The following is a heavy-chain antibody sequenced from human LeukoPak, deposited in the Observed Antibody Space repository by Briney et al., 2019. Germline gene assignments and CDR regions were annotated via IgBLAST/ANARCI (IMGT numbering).Heavy chain of an antibody. Sequence: ASVKVSCKASGYTFTGYYMHWVRQAPGQGLEWMGRINPNSGGTNYAQKFQGRVTMTRDTSISTAYMELSRLRSDDTAVYYYARGGSSWYVEYFDYWGQGTLVTVSS. D-gene: IGHD6-13*01. V-gene: IGHV1-2*06. CDR3: ARGGSSWYVEYFDY. CDR2: INPNSGGT. CDR1: GYTFTGYY. J-gene: IGHJ4*02.